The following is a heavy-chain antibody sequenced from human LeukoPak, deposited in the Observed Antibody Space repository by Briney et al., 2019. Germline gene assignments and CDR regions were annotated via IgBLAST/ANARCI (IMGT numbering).Heavy chain of an antibody. CDR1: GYTLTELS. CDR3: ATSEYYYDSSGYYRNGYYFDY. CDR2: FDPEDGGT. Sequence: ASVKVSCKVSGYTLTELSMHWVRQAPGKGLEWMGGFDPEDGGTIYAQKFQGRVTMTEDTSTDTAYMELSSLRSEDTAVYYCATSEYYYDSSGYYRNGYYFDYWGQGTLVTVSS. J-gene: IGHJ4*02. V-gene: IGHV1-24*01. D-gene: IGHD3-22*01.